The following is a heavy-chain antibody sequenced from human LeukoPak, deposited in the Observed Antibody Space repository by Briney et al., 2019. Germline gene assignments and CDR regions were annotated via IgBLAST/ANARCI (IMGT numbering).Heavy chain of an antibody. Sequence: GGSLILSCAASGFTFTTYAMTWVRQAPGKGLEWVSAISGSGGSTYYADSVKGRFTISRDNSKNTLSLQMNSLRAEDTAVYYCAKDRGGSDYWGQGTLVTVSS. D-gene: IGHD1-26*01. J-gene: IGHJ4*02. V-gene: IGHV3-23*01. CDR1: GFTFTTYA. CDR2: ISGSGGST. CDR3: AKDRGGSDY.